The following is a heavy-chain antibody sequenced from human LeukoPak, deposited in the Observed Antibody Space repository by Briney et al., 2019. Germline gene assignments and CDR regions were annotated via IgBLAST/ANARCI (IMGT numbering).Heavy chain of an antibody. J-gene: IGHJ4*02. CDR1: GFTFSSYW. Sequence: PGGSLRLSCAASGFTFSSYWMSWVRQAPGKGLEWVANIKQDGSEKYYVDSVKVRFTISRDNAKNSLYLQMNSLRAEDTAVYYCARGQKKRYYDFWSGYSPPGHYWGQGTLVTVSS. D-gene: IGHD3-3*01. V-gene: IGHV3-7*01. CDR2: IKQDGSEK. CDR3: ARGQKKRYYDFWSGYSPPGHY.